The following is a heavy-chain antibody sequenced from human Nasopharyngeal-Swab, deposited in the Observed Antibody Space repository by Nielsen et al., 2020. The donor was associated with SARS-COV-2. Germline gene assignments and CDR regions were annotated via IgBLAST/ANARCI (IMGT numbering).Heavy chain of an antibody. J-gene: IGHJ4*02. Sequence: ASAKVSCKASGYTFTSYYMHWVRQAPGQGLEWMGIINPSGGSTSYAQKFQGRVTMTRDTSTSTVYMELSSLRSEDTAVYYCARDVRFLEWSIGFDYWGQGTLVTVSS. V-gene: IGHV1-46*01. CDR1: GYTFTSYY. CDR3: ARDVRFLEWSIGFDY. D-gene: IGHD3-3*01. CDR2: INPSGGST.